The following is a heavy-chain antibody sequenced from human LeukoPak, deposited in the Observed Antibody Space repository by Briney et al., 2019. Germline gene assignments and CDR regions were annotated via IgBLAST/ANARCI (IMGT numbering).Heavy chain of an antibody. J-gene: IGHJ4*02. CDR2: VHWNDNN. V-gene: IGHV2-5*01. D-gene: IGHD6-6*01. Sequence: SGPTLVNPTQTLTLTCTFSGFSLSTSGVGVGWIRQPPGKALEWLAVVHWNDNNYYSPSLKSRPTVTKDTSKNQVVLSVTNMDPVDTATYYCAHRLVGEGLDYWGQGTLVTVSS. CDR3: AHRLVGEGLDY. CDR1: GFSLSTSGVG.